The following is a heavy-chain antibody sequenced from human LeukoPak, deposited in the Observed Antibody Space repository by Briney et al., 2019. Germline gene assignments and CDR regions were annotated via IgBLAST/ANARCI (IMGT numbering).Heavy chain of an antibody. D-gene: IGHD3-3*01. CDR3: AKDQTITIFGVVISYGMDV. CDR1: GFTFSSYG. J-gene: IGHJ6*02. Sequence: GGSLRLSCAASGFTFSSYGMHWVRQAPGKGLEWVAVISYDGSNKYYADSVKGRFTISRDNSKNTLYLQMNSLRAEDTAVYYCAKDQTITIFGVVISYGMDVWGQGTMVTVSS. V-gene: IGHV3-30*18. CDR2: ISYDGSNK.